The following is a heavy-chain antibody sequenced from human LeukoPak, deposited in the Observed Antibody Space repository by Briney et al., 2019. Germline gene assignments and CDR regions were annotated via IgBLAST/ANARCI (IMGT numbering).Heavy chain of an antibody. Sequence: GGSLRLSCAASGFTFSTCAMSWVRQAPGKGLEWVSAISGSGGTTYYADSVKGRFTISRDNSKNTLYLQMNSLRAEDTAVYFCATKLGILFDYWGQGTLVTVSS. CDR1: GFTFSTCA. D-gene: IGHD7-27*01. V-gene: IGHV3-23*01. CDR2: ISGSGGTT. CDR3: ATKLGILFDY. J-gene: IGHJ4*02.